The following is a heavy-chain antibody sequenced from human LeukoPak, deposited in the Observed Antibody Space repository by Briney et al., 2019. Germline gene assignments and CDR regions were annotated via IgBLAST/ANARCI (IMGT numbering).Heavy chain of an antibody. J-gene: IGHJ4*02. CDR2: INHSGST. Sequence: SETLSLTCAVYGGSFSGYYWSWIRQPPGKGLEWIGEINHSGSTNYNPSLKSRVTISVDTSKNQFSLKLSSVTAADTAVYYCASGFFDYWGQGTLVTVSS. CDR1: GGSFSGYY. CDR3: ASGFFDY. V-gene: IGHV4-34*01.